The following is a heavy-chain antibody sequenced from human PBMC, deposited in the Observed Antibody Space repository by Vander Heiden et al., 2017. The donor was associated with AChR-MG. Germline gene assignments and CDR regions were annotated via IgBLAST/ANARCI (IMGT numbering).Heavy chain of an antibody. D-gene: IGHD2-21*02. Sequence: QVQMVESGGGVVKPGCSLRLSCPASGFAFSCNGKHWVRQAPGKGLEWVAVISYEGRDKYYADSVKGRFTISRDDSKNTLYLQMNSLRGEDTAVYYCAKDYCGGDCPRSGFDYWGEGTLV. V-gene: IGHV3-30*18. CDR2: ISYEGRDK. CDR3: AKDYCGGDCPRSGFDY. CDR1: GFAFSCNG. J-gene: IGHJ4*02.